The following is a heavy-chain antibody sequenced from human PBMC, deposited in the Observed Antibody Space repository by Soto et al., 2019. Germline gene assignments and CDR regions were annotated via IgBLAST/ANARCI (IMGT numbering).Heavy chain of an antibody. CDR1: GFTFSTYE. CDR2: IIVSGNII. Sequence: XGSLILSCSAAGFTFSTYEFNWVRQAPGRGLEWISYIIVSGNIIKYAESVKGRFTISRDNAENSLHLHMSNLRVDDTALYFCVRDTMRASAAASLDYWGQGTQVTVSS. V-gene: IGHV3-48*03. J-gene: IGHJ4*02. D-gene: IGHD2-2*01. CDR3: VRDTMRASAAASLDY.